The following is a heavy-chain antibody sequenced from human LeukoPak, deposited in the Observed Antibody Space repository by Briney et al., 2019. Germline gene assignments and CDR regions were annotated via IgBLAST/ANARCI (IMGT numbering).Heavy chain of an antibody. D-gene: IGHD3-10*01. J-gene: IGHJ4*02. CDR1: GFTFSSYA. CDR2: IYYSGST. Sequence: GSLRLSCAASGFTFSSYAMNWVRQAPGKGLEWIGSIYYSGSTYYNPSLKSRVTISVDTSKNQFSLKLSSVTAADTAVYYCARHIAAGITMVRGVIRYFDYWGQGTLVTVSS. CDR3: ARHIAAGITMVRGVIRYFDY. V-gene: IGHV4-39*01.